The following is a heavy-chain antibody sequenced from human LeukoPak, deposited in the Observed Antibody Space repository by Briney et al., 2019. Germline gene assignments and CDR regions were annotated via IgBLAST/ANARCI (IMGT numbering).Heavy chain of an antibody. Sequence: PGGSLTLSCSASGFTFSSYAMYWVRQAPGKGLEYVSAITSSGDSTHYADSVEGRFTISRDNSINTLYFQMSLLRAEDTAGYYCVRGGYDSVRSDAFDLWAGGTVVTVFS. J-gene: IGHJ3*01. CDR1: GFTFSSYA. V-gene: IGHV3-64D*06. D-gene: IGHD3-22*01. CDR2: ITSSGDST. CDR3: VRGGYDSVRSDAFDL.